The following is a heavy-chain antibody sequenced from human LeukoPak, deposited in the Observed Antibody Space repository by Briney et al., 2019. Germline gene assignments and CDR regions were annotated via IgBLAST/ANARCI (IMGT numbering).Heavy chain of an antibody. V-gene: IGHV4-59*12. CDR1: GDSISNYY. D-gene: IGHD6-6*01. J-gene: IGHJ3*02. Sequence: PSETLSLTCTVSGDSISNYYWSWIRQPPGKGLEWIGYIYYSGSTNYNPSLKSRVTISVDTSKNQFSLKLSSVTAADTAVYYCAARGVSSSSLLDIWGQGTMVTVSS. CDR3: AARGVSSSSLLDI. CDR2: IYYSGST.